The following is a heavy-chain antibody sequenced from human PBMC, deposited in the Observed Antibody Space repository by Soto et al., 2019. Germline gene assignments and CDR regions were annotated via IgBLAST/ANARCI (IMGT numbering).Heavy chain of an antibody. CDR2: ISTDGSVT. CDR3: ARAPYSSGWWGFDY. Sequence: EVQLVESGGGLVQPGGSLRLSCAASGLTFSSYWMHWVRKAPGKGLVWVSRISTDGSVTTYADSVKGRFTISRDNTKNTLYQKMNSLRTEDTAVYYCARAPYSSGWWGFDYWGQGNLVTVSS. J-gene: IGHJ4*02. D-gene: IGHD6-19*01. CDR1: GLTFSSYW. V-gene: IGHV3-74*01.